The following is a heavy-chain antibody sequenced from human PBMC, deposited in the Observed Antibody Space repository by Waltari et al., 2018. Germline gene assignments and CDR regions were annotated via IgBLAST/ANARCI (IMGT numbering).Heavy chain of an antibody. D-gene: IGHD1-26*01. CDR2: RWYDGSNK. Sequence: QVQLVESGGGVVQPGRSLRLSCAASGFTFSSYGMHWVRQAPGKGLEWVAVRWYDGSNKYYADSGKGRVTISRDNSKNTLYLQMNSLRAEDTAVYYCAKEGVGAAFDYWGQGTLVTVSS. CDR3: AKEGVGAAFDY. CDR1: GFTFSSYG. J-gene: IGHJ4*02. V-gene: IGHV3-33*06.